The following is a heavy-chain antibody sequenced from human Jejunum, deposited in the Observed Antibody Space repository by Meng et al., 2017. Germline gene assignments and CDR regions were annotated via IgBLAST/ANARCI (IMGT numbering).Heavy chain of an antibody. CDR2: IFHTGST. CDR3: ARALGTYGTFFDY. V-gene: IGHV4-4*02. J-gene: IGHJ4*02. D-gene: IGHD2-8*01. CDR1: GDSVTSSNW. Sequence: QVQLQQSRPGLVKPSGTLSLTCAVSGDSVTSSNWWSWVRQPPGKGLEWIGEIFHTGSTNYNPSLRSRLTISVDKSKNQFSLKLSSVTAADTAVYYCARALGTYGTFFDYWGQGTLVTVSS.